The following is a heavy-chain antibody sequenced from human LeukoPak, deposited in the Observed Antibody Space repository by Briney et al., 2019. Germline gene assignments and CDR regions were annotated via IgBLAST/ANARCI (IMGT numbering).Heavy chain of an antibody. CDR1: GFTFSSYW. CDR2: INQDGSET. D-gene: IGHD2-2*01. Sequence: GGSLRLSCAASGFTFSSYWMSWVRQAPGKGLEWVANINQDGSETYHVDSVKGRFTISRDNARNSLYLQMNSLRSEDTAVYYCAREGAAMAHYWGHGTLVTVSS. V-gene: IGHV3-7*01. CDR3: AREGAAMAHY. J-gene: IGHJ4*01.